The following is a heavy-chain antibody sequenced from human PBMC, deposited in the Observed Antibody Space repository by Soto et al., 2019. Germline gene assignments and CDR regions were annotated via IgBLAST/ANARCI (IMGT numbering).Heavy chain of an antibody. CDR2: IYTSGST. Sequence: SETLSLTCTVSGGSISSYYWSWIRQPAGKGLEWIGRIYTSGSTNYSPSLKSRVTMSVDTSKNQFSLKLSSVTAADTAVYYCASAARRGGAYYYYYGMDVWGQGTTVTVSS. J-gene: IGHJ6*02. D-gene: IGHD6-6*01. V-gene: IGHV4-4*07. CDR1: GGSISSYY. CDR3: ASAARRGGAYYYYYGMDV.